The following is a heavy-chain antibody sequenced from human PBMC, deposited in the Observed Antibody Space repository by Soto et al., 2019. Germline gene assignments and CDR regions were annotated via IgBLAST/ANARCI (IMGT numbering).Heavy chain of an antibody. V-gene: IGHV4-31*03. CDR3: SRGILV. CDR1: GGSINSGGYC. J-gene: IGHJ4*02. Sequence: QVQLQESGPGLVKPSQTLSLTCTVSGGSINSGGYCWSWIRQHPGKGLDWIGCISYGGSTSYNPSLKSRVTVAVDTSKNHSSLKLTSVTAADTAGYYCSRGILVWGQGALITVSS. D-gene: IGHD5-18*01. CDR2: ISYGGST.